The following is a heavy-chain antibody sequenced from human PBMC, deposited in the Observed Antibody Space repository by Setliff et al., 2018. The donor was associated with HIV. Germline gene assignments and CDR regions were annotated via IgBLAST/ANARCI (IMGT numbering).Heavy chain of an antibody. Sequence: SETLSLTCAVYGGSFSGYSWIWIRQPPGKGLEWIGEINHSGSANYNPSLKSRVTISLDTSKNQFSLKLSSVTAADTAVYYCARSPESRGYSYGFITWGQGTLVTVSS. CDR3: ARSPESRGYSYGFIT. CDR2: INHSGSA. J-gene: IGHJ5*02. V-gene: IGHV4-34*01. CDR1: GGSFSGYS. D-gene: IGHD5-18*01.